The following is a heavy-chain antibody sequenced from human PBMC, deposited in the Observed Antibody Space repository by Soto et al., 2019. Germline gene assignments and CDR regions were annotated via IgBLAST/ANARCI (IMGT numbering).Heavy chain of an antibody. Sequence: QVQLVESGGGVVQPGRSLRLSCAASGFTFSSYAMHWVRQAPGKGLEWVAVISYDGSNKYYADSVKGRFTISRDNSKNTLYLQRNSLRAEDTAVYYCARDYGGYCSGGSCYADAFDIWGQGTMVTVSS. CDR1: GFTFSSYA. CDR2: ISYDGSNK. V-gene: IGHV3-30-3*01. CDR3: ARDYGGYCSGGSCYADAFDI. D-gene: IGHD2-15*01. J-gene: IGHJ3*02.